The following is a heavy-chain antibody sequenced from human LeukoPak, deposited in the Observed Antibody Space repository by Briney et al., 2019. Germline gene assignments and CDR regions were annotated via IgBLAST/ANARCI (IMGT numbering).Heavy chain of an antibody. CDR1: GGSISSSNW. V-gene: IGHV4-4*02. D-gene: IGHD2-15*01. CDR2: IYHSGST. Sequence: SGTLSLTCAASGGSISSSNWWSWVRQPPGKGLEWIGGIYHSGSTNYNPYLKGRVTISVDKSKNQFSLKLSTVTAADTAVYYCARRKEGGYCSGGSCYPFAFDIWGQGTMVTVSS. CDR3: ARRKEGGYCSGGSCYPFAFDI. J-gene: IGHJ3*02.